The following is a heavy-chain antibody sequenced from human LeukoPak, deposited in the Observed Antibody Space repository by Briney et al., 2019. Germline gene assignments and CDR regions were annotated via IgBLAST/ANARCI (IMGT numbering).Heavy chain of an antibody. V-gene: IGHV4-34*01. D-gene: IGHD3-10*01. J-gene: IGHJ6*02. CDR3: ARGLYYYGSGSYYPLYYYYGMDV. CDR2: IYHSGST. Sequence: PSETPSLTCAVYGGSFCGYYRSLIRPPPGEGLGWGGEIYHSGSTNYNPSLKSRLTISVDTSKNQFSLKLSSVTAADTAVYYCARGLYYYGSGSYYPLYYYYGMDVWGQGTTVTVSS. CDR1: GGSFCGYY.